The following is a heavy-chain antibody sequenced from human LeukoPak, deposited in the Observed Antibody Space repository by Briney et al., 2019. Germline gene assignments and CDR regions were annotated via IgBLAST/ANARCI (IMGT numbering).Heavy chain of an antibody. J-gene: IGHJ4*02. CDR3: AGDPYHSISSSLAH. CDR2: ISANGQAT. Sequence: PGGSLRLSCAGSGFAFGTYAMSWVRQAPGMGLEWVSSISANGQATYYADSVEGRFTISRDNSKSTLYLQLNSLRAEHTATYYFAGDPYHSISSSLAHWGQGTLVTVSS. D-gene: IGHD2-21*01. CDR1: GFAFGTYA. V-gene: IGHV3-23*01.